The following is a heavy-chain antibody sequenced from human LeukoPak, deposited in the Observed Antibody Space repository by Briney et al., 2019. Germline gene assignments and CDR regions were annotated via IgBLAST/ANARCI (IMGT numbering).Heavy chain of an antibody. Sequence: GESLRLSCAASGFTFGDYVVIWVRQAPGKGLEWVSGITASGDRTFYGDSVRGRFTVSRDNSKNTVYLQMNSLRVDDTAVYYCARRDIVVVVSASDYWGQGTLVTVSS. CDR1: GFTFGDYV. CDR2: ITASGDRT. D-gene: IGHD2-15*01. V-gene: IGHV3-23*01. J-gene: IGHJ4*02. CDR3: ARRDIVVVVSASDY.